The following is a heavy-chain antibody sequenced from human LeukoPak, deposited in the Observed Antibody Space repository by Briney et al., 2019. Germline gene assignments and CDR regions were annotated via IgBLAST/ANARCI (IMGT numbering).Heavy chain of an antibody. D-gene: IGHD5-18*01. V-gene: IGHV1-2*04. CDR3: ARTEDSYGYYFDY. CDR2: INPNSGGT. CDR1: GYTFTGYY. Sequence: ASVKVSCKASGYTFTGYYMHWVRQAPGQGLEWMGWINPNSGGTNYAQKFQGWVTMTRDTSISTAYMELSRLRSDDTAVYYCARTEDSYGYYFDYWGQGTLVTVSS. J-gene: IGHJ4*02.